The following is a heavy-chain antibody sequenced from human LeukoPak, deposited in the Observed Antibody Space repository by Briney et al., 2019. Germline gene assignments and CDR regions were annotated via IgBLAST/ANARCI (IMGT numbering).Heavy chain of an antibody. CDR3: ARPTLQTLGA. D-gene: IGHD3-10*01. V-gene: IGHV1-2*02. J-gene: IGHJ5*02. CDR1: GYTFTSYG. Sequence: AASVKVSCKASGYTFTSYGISWVRQAPGQGLEWMGWINPNSGDTNYAQKFQGRVTMTRDTSISTAYMDLSSLRSDDTAVYYCARPTLQTLGAWGQGTLVTVSS. CDR2: INPNSGDT.